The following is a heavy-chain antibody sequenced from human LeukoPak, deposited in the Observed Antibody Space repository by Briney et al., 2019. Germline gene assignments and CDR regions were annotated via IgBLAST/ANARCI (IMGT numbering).Heavy chain of an antibody. CDR1: GGSIISTTYY. J-gene: IGHJ4*02. Sequence: PSETLSLTCTVSGGSIISTTYYWGWIRQPPGEGLEWIGSIDYSGSTYYNPSLKSRVTMSVDTSKNQFSLRLRSVTAADTAVYYCARQIASAGTAGFDFWGQGALVTVSS. CDR2: IDYSGST. CDR3: ARQIASAGTAGFDF. D-gene: IGHD6-13*01. V-gene: IGHV4-39*07.